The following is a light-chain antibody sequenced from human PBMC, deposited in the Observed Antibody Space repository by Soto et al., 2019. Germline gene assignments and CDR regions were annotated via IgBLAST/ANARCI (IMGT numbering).Light chain of an antibody. J-gene: IGKJ1*01. CDR1: QSGSSY. CDR2: DAS. V-gene: IGKV3-11*01. CDR3: HPRRNLLPCT. Sequence: DIVLTQSPATMSLSPGERATLSCRASQSGSSYLAWYQQKPGQAPRLLIYDASNRATCIPARFSGSGSGTDCTLTITRPLNEAFAVYYCHPRRNLLPCTFGHGTTVAIK.